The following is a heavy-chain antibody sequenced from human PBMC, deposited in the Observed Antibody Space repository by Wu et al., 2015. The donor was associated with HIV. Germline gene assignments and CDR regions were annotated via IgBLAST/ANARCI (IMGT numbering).Heavy chain of an antibody. CDR1: GYTFTGYY. CDR2: INPNSGGI. Sequence: QVQLVQSGSEVKKPGASVKVSCKASGYTFTGYYMHWVRQAPGQGLEWMGWINPNSGGIKYAQKFEGTVTMTRDTSISTAYMELNRLRSDDTAVYYCARGRGSNYYMDVWGKGTTVTVS. J-gene: IGHJ6*03. CDR3: ARGRGSNYYMDV. V-gene: IGHV1-2*02. D-gene: IGHD3-10*01.